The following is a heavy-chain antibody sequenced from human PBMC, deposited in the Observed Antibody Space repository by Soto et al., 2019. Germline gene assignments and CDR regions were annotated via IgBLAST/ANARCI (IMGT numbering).Heavy chain of an antibody. V-gene: IGHV3-9*01. D-gene: IGHD5-12*01. CDR3: AKDGAYSGYNWFDP. CDR1: GFTFDDYA. J-gene: IGHJ5*02. CDR2: ISWNSGRI. Sequence: DVQLVESGGGLVQPGRSLRLSCAASGFTFDDYAMHWVRQAPGKGLEWVSGISWNSGRIGYADSVKGRFTISRDNAKNSLYLQMNSRRAEDTALYYCAKDGAYSGYNWFDPWGQGTLVTVSS.